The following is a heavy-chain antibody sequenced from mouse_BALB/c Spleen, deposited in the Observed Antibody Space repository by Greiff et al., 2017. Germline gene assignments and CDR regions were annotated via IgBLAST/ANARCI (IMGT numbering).Heavy chain of an antibody. Sequence: DVQLQESGGGLVQPGGSLKLSCAASGFDFSRYWMSWVRQAPGKGLEWIGEINPDSSTINYTPSLKDKFIISRDNAKNTLYLQMSKVRSEDTALYYCARPAARATSYYAMDYWGQGTSVTVSS. CDR3: ARPAARATSYYAMDY. D-gene: IGHD3-1*01. V-gene: IGHV4-1*02. CDR2: INPDSSTI. J-gene: IGHJ4*01. CDR1: GFDFSRYW.